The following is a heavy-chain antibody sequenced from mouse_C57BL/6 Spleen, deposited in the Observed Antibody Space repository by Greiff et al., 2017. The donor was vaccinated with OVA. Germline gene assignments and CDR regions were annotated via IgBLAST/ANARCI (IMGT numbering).Heavy chain of an antibody. Sequence: VQLQQSGPELVKPGASVKISCKASGYTFTDYYMNWVKQSHGKSLEWIGAINPNNGGTSYNQKFKGKATLTVDKSSSTAYMELRSLTSEDSAVYYCARCGGYDSYAMDYWGQGTSVTVSS. CDR2: INPNNGGT. D-gene: IGHD2-4*01. J-gene: IGHJ4*01. CDR1: GYTFTDYY. V-gene: IGHV1-26*01. CDR3: ARCGGYDSYAMDY.